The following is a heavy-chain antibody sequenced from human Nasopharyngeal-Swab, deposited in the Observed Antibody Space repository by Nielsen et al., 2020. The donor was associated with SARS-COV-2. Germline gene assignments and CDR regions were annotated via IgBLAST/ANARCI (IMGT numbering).Heavy chain of an antibody. CDR1: GASIDTYY. CDR3: ARKYGSGSYIGFDP. J-gene: IGHJ5*02. CDR2: IPYSGAT. Sequence: SQTLSLTCTVSGASIDTYYWNWIRQPPGKELEWIGYIPYSGATKYNPSPEGRVTISLDTSKNQFFLRLSAVTAADTAVYFCARKYGSGSYIGFDPWGQGTLVTVSS. V-gene: IGHV4-59*01. D-gene: IGHD3-10*01.